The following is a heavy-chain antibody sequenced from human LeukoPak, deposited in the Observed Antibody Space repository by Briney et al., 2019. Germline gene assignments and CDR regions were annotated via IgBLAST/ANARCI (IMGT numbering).Heavy chain of an antibody. CDR3: ASGEPYSGSYGDY. CDR2: IIPIFGTA. D-gene: IGHD1-26*01. CDR1: GGTFISYA. V-gene: IGHV1-69*05. Sequence: ASVKVSCKASGGTFISYAISWVRQAPGQGLEWMGRIIPIFGTANYAQKFQGRVTITTDESTSTAYMDLSSLRSEDTAVYSCASGEPYSGSYGDYWGQGTLVTVSS. J-gene: IGHJ4*02.